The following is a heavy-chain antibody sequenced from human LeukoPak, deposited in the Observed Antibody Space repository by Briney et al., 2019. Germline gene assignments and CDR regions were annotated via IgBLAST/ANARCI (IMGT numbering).Heavy chain of an antibody. CDR1: GGSFSGYY. CDR2: INHSGST. J-gene: IGHJ5*02. CDR3: ARHSTVVGMGWFDP. D-gene: IGHD2-21*01. Sequence: SETLSLTCAVYGGSFSGYYWSWIRQPPGKGLEWIGEINHSGSTNYNPPLKSRVTISVDTSKNQFSLKLSSVTAADTAVYYCARHSTVVGMGWFDPWGQGTLVTVSS. V-gene: IGHV4-34*01.